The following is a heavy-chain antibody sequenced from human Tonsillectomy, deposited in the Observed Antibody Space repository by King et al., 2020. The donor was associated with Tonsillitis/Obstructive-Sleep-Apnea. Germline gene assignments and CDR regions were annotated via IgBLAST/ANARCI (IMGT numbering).Heavy chain of an antibody. D-gene: IGHD6-6*01. Sequence: VQLVESGGGLVQPGGSLRLSCAASGFTFSNYDMHWVRQGIGKGLEWVPAIGTAGDTYYPGSVKDRFTISRENAKNSLYLQMNSLRAGDTAVYYCARDPYSSSPDWYFDLWGRGTLVTVSS. V-gene: IGHV3-13*04. J-gene: IGHJ2*01. CDR3: ARDPYSSSPDWYFDL. CDR1: GFTFSNYD. CDR2: IGTAGDT.